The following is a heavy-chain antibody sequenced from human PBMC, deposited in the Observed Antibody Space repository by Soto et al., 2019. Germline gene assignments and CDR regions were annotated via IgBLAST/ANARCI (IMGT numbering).Heavy chain of an antibody. V-gene: IGHV4-30-2*01. CDR3: ARVDYYGSGSYYWFDP. CDR1: GGSISSGGYS. D-gene: IGHD3-10*01. CDR2: IYHSGST. Sequence: SETLSLTCAVSGGSISSGGYSWSWIRQPPGKGLEWIGYIYHSGSTYYNPSLKSRVTISVDRSKNQFSLKLSSVTAADTAVYYCARVDYYGSGSYYWFDPWGQGTLVTVSS. J-gene: IGHJ5*02.